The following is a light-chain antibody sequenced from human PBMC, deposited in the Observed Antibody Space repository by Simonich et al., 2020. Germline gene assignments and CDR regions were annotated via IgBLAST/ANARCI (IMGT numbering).Light chain of an antibody. CDR3: CSYAGSYTFV. Sequence: QSALTQPRSVSGSPGQSVTISCTGTSSDVGGYNYVSWDQQHPGKAPKLMIYDVSKRPSGFPDRFSGSKSGNTASLTISGLQAEDEADYYCCSYAGSYTFVFGGGTKLTVL. J-gene: IGLJ3*02. V-gene: IGLV2-11*01. CDR2: DVS. CDR1: SSDVGGYNY.